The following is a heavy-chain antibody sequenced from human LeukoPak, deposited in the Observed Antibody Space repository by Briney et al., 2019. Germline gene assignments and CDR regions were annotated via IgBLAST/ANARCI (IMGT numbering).Heavy chain of an antibody. D-gene: IGHD3-10*01. CDR3: ARDSYGSGSYANDY. Sequence: APVKVSCRASGYTFTGYYMHWVRQAPGQGLEWMGWINPNSGGTNYAQKFQGRVTMTRDTSISTAYMELSRLRSDDTAVYYCARDSYGSGSYANDYWGQGTLVTVSS. CDR2: INPNSGGT. CDR1: GYTFTGYY. V-gene: IGHV1-2*02. J-gene: IGHJ4*02.